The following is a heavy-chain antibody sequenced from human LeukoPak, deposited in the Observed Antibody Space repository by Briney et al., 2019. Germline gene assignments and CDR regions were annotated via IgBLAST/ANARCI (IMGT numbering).Heavy chain of an antibody. V-gene: IGHV4-61*01. D-gene: IGHD3-22*01. J-gene: IGHJ4*02. CDR2: IYYSGST. CDR3: ATSYYYDSSGYYYGFDY. Sequence: SETLSLTCTVSGGSVSSGSYYWSWIRQPPGKGLEWIGYIYYSGSTNYNPSLKSRVTISVDTSKNQFSLKLSSVTAADTAVYYCATSYYYDSSGYYYGFDYWGQGALVTVSS. CDR1: GGSVSSGSYY.